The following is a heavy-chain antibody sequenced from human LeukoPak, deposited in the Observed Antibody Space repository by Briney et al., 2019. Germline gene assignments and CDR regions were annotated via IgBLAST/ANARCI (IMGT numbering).Heavy chain of an antibody. CDR1: GGSFSGYY. V-gene: IGHV4-34*01. Sequence: SETLSLTCAVYGGSFSGYYWSWIHQPPGKGLEWIGEINHSGSSNYNPSLQSRVTISVDTSKNQFSLKLSSVTAADTAVYYCARVRTTVTVTTFKNYYSGMDVWGQGTTVTVSS. D-gene: IGHD4-17*01. CDR3: ARVRTTVTVTTFKNYYSGMDV. CDR2: INHSGSS. J-gene: IGHJ6*02.